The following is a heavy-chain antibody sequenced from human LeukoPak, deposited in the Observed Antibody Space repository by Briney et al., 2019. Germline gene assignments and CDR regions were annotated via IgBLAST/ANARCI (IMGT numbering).Heavy chain of an antibody. CDR2: IYSGGST. J-gene: IGHJ3*02. CDR3: ARDCSGGSCYSRSGAFDI. D-gene: IGHD2-15*01. V-gene: IGHV3-53*01. CDR1: GFTVSSNY. Sequence: PGGSLRLSCAASGFTVSSNYMSWVRQAPGKGLEWVSVIYSGGSTYYADSVKGRFTISRDNSKNTLYLQMNSLRAEDTAVYYCARDCSGGSCYSRSGAFDIWGQGTMVTVSS.